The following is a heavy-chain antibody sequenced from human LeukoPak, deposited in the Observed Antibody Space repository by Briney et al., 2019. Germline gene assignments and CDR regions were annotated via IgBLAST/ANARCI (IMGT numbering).Heavy chain of an antibody. CDR2: INPNSGGT. V-gene: IGHV1-2*02. CDR1: GYTFTGYY. J-gene: IGHJ6*02. CDR3: ARSPTTLYYYYYGMDV. D-gene: IGHD1-1*01. Sequence: ASVKVSCKASGYTFTGYYMHWVRQAPGQGLEWMGWINPNSGGTNYAQKFQGRVTMTRDTSISTAYMELSRLRSDDTAVYYCARSPTTLYYYYYGMDVWGQGTTVTVSS.